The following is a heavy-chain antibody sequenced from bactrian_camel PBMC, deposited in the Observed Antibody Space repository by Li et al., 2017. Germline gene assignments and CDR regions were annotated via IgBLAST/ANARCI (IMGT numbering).Heavy chain of an antibody. CDR1: GYTYSWKC. J-gene: IGHJ4*01. V-gene: IGHV3S40*01. Sequence: VQLVESGGGSVQAGGSLRLSCAASGYTYSWKCTGWFRQAPGKAREGVAVIASGDTMAHYADSVKGRFTISQDSAKNTVFLQMNRLKPEDTAMYYCATGLRCNPEILPEDFDYWGQGTQVTVS. D-gene: IGHD1*01. CDR2: IASGDTMA. CDR3: ATGLRCNPEILPEDFDY.